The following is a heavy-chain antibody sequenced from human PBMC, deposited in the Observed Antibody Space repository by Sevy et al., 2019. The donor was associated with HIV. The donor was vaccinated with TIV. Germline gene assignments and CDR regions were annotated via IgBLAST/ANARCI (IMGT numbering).Heavy chain of an antibody. CDR3: ARDLYDFWSGYYKGSMDV. V-gene: IGHV3-48*02. Sequence: GGSLRLSRAASGFTFSSYSMNWVRQAPGKGLEWVSYISSSSSTIYYADSVKGRFTISRDNAKNSLYLQMNSLRDEDTAVYYCARDLYDFWSGYYKGSMDVRGQGTTVTVSS. CDR2: ISSSSSTI. J-gene: IGHJ6*02. D-gene: IGHD3-3*01. CDR1: GFTFSSYS.